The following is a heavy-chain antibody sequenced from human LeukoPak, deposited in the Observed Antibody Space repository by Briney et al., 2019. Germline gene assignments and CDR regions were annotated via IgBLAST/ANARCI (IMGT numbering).Heavy chain of an antibody. V-gene: IGHV3-53*01. D-gene: IGHD3-10*02. Sequence: PGGSLRLSCAASGFTVSSNYMSWVRQAPGKGLEWVSVIYSGGSTYYADSVKGRFTISRDNSKNTLYLQMNSLRAEDTAVYYCAKDRSDNTTWYVGSHWGQGTLVTVSS. CDR3: AKDRSDNTTWYVGSH. CDR2: IYSGGST. J-gene: IGHJ4*02. CDR1: GFTVSSNY.